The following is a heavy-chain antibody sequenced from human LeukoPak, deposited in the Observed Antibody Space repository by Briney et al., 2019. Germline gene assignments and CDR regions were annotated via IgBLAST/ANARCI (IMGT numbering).Heavy chain of an antibody. CDR1: GGSISSYY. CDR2: IYYSGST. CDR3: ARDSSGLDY. V-gene: IGHV4-59*01. Sequence: SETLSLTCTVSGGSISSYYWSWIRRPPGKGLEWIGYIYYSGSTNYNPSPKSRVTISVDTSKNQFSLKLTSVTAADTAVYYCARDSSGLDYWGQGTLVTVSS. J-gene: IGHJ4*02. D-gene: IGHD6-25*01.